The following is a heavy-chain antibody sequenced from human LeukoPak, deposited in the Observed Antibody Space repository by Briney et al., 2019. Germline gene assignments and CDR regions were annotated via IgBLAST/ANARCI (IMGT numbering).Heavy chain of an antibody. J-gene: IGHJ5*02. V-gene: IGHV4-59*01. CDR2: IYYSGST. CDR1: GGSISNYY. Sequence: SETLSLTCTVSGGSISNYYWSWIRQPPGKGLEWIGYIYYSGSTNYNPSLKSRVTISVDTSKNQFSLKLSSVTAADTAVYYCARVVRVPWFDPWGQGTLVTVSS. CDR3: ARVVRVPWFDP. D-gene: IGHD2-21*01.